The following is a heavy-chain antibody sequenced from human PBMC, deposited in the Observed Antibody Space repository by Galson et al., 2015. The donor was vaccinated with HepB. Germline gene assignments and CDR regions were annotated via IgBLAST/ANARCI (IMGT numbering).Heavy chain of an antibody. CDR1: GGTFGSYT. J-gene: IGHJ6*02. D-gene: IGHD2-15*01. CDR2: IIPILGIA. Sequence: SVKVSCKASGGTFGSYTISWVRQAPGQGLEWMGRIIPILGIANYAQKFQGRVTITADKSTSTAYMELSSLRSEDTAVYYCARAIWQKGVDYYYYGMDVWGQGTTVTVSS. V-gene: IGHV1-69*02. CDR3: ARAIWQKGVDYYYYGMDV.